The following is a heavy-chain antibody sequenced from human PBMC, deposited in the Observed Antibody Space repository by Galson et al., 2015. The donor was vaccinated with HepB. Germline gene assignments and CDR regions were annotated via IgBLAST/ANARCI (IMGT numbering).Heavy chain of an antibody. CDR2: ISGSGGST. J-gene: IGHJ1*01. CDR1: GFTFSSYA. V-gene: IGHV3-23*01. Sequence: SLRLSCAASGFTFSSYAMSWVRQAPGKGLEWVSAISGSGGSTYYADSVKGRFTISRDNSKNTLYLQMNSLRAEDTAVYYCAKDMGYQLLYLYFQHWGQGTLVTVSS. D-gene: IGHD2-2*02. CDR3: AKDMGYQLLYLYFQH.